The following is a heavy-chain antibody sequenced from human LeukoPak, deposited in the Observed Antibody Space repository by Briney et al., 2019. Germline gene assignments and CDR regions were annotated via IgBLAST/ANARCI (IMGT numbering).Heavy chain of an antibody. Sequence: PGGSLRLSCAASGFTFNSYAMSWVRQAPGKGLEWVSAISASGGTTYYADSVRGRFTISRDNSKNTLYLQMNSLRAEDTAVYYCARDQGKGYYDSSGYFGYWGQGTLVTVSS. V-gene: IGHV3-23*01. J-gene: IGHJ4*02. D-gene: IGHD3-22*01. CDR1: GFTFNSYA. CDR2: ISASGGTT. CDR3: ARDQGKGYYDSSGYFGY.